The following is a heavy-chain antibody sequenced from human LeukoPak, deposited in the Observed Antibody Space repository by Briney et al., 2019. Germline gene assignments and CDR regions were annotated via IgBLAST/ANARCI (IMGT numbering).Heavy chain of an antibody. V-gene: IGHV3-73*01. J-gene: IGHJ4*02. D-gene: IGHD4/OR15-4a*01. Sequence: GGSLILSCAASGFNFSASSMHWVRQASGKGPEWVGQIRGKPNNYATLYSVSVKGRFTISRDNSRNTLFLQMSSLRAEDTAIYYCALNYGANLRPPFDAWGPGTLVTVSS. CDR3: ALNYGANLRPPFDA. CDR1: GFNFSASS. CDR2: IRGKPNNYAT.